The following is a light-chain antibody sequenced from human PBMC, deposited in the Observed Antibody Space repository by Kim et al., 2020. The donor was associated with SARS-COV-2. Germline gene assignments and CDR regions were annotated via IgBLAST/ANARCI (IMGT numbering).Light chain of an antibody. V-gene: IGLV6-57*02. CDR1: VSGIASNY. CDR2: EDN. J-gene: IGLJ3*02. CDR3: QSYDSSNWV. Sequence: GKTVTISCTGSVSGIASNYLQWYQQRPGSDPTTVIYEDNQRPSGVPARFSGSIDSSSNSASLTISGLKTEDEADYYCQSYDSSNWVFGGGTQLTVL.